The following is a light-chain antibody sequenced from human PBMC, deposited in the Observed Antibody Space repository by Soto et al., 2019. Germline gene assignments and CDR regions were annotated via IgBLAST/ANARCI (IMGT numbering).Light chain of an antibody. CDR3: AAWDDTLNGLYV. CDR1: SSNIGSNT. J-gene: IGLJ1*01. Sequence: QSVLTQPPSASGTPGQRVTISCSGSSSNIGSNTVSWYQHLPGTAPKLLIYRNNQRPSGVPDRFSGSKSGTSASLAISGLQSEDEADYYCAAWDDTLNGLYVFGTGTKVTVL. CDR2: RNN. V-gene: IGLV1-44*01.